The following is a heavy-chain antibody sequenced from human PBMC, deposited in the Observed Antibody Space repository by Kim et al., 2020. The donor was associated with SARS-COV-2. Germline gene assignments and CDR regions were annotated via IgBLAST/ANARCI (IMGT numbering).Heavy chain of an antibody. CDR3: ARCFDSSGYPDY. CDR1: GYTFTSYH. D-gene: IGHD3-22*01. J-gene: IGHJ4*02. V-gene: IGHV1-46*01. CDR2: INPSGDGA. Sequence: ASVKVSCKASGYTFTSYHMHWVRQAPGQGLEWMGIINPSGDGATYAQKFQGRATMTRDTSTSTFYMELSSLRSEDTAVYYCARCFDSSGYPDYWGQGTLVTVSS.